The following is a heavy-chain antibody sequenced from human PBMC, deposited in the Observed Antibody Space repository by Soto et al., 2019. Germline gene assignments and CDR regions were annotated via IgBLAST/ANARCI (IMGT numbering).Heavy chain of an antibody. V-gene: IGHV3-33*01. CDR2: IWNHGNDQ. D-gene: IGHD3-22*01. J-gene: IGHJ5*02. CDR3: ARDPDTSGHYSWFGP. Sequence: QVQLVESGGGVVQPGRSLRLSCAASGFTFNNYGMHWVRQAPGKGLEGVTGIWNHGNDQIDAESVKGRFTISRDNSKNTLYLQMNSLRLEGTAVYYCARDPDTSGHYSWFGPWGQGTLVTVSS. CDR1: GFTFNNYG.